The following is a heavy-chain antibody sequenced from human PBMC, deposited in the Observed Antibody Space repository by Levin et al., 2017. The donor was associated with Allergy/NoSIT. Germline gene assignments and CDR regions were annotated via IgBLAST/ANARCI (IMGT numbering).Heavy chain of an antibody. Sequence: ASVKVSCKASGYTFTGYYMHWVRQAPGQGLEWMGWINPNSGGTNYAQKFQGRVTMTRDTSISTAYMELSRLRSDDTAVYYCARATYYYDSSDPSQGAFDIWGQGTMVTVSS. CDR2: INPNSGGT. CDR1: GYTFTGYY. J-gene: IGHJ3*02. V-gene: IGHV1-2*02. D-gene: IGHD3-22*01. CDR3: ARATYYYDSSDPSQGAFDI.